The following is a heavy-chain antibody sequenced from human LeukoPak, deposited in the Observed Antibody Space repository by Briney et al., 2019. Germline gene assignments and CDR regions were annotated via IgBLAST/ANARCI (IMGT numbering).Heavy chain of an antibody. CDR2: IKSKASGGTT. D-gene: IGHD3-16*01. J-gene: IGHJ4*02. V-gene: IGHV3-49*03. CDR3: ARDIVGGYGYFDY. Sequence: GESLKISCTASGFTFGDYAMSWFRQAPGKGLECVGFIKSKASGGTTKYAASVKGRFTVSRDDSKSTAYLQMNSLKTEDTAVYYCARDIVGGYGYFDYWDQGSLVTVSS. CDR1: GFTFGDYA.